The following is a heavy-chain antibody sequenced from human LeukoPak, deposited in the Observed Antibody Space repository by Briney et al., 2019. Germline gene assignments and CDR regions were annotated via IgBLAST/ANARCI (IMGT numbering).Heavy chain of an antibody. CDR2: VNHSGST. Sequence: SETLSLTCAVYGGSFSGYYWSWIRQPPGKGLEWIGEVNHSGSTNYNPSLKSRVTISVDTSKNQFSLKLSSVTAADTAVYYCARVRLYGYSSSLNWFDPWGQGTLVTVSS. J-gene: IGHJ5*02. D-gene: IGHD5-18*01. V-gene: IGHV4-34*01. CDR1: GGSFSGYY. CDR3: ARVRLYGYSSSLNWFDP.